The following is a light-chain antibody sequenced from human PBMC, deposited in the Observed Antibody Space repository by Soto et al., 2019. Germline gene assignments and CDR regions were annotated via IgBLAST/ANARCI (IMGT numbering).Light chain of an antibody. CDR3: QQYATSPPMYT. CDR2: GAS. J-gene: IGKJ2*01. CDR1: QSVTSGY. Sequence: EIVLTQSPGTLSLSPGERATLSCRASQSVTSGYLGWYQQRPGQAPRLLIYGASNRATGVSDRFSGSGSGTDFPLTISSLEPEDFAVYYCQQYATSPPMYTFGQGTKVEIK. V-gene: IGKV3-20*01.